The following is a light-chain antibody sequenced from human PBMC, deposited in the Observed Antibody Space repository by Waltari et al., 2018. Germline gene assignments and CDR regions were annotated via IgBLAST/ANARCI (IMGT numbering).Light chain of an antibody. CDR3: CSFAGSTTWV. V-gene: IGLV2-23*01. J-gene: IGLJ3*02. CDR2: EGN. Sequence: QSALTQPASVSGSPGQSITISCTGTSSDVGGYNLVSWYQQHPGKAPKLIIYEGNKWPSGVSHRFSGSKSGNTASLTISGLQAEDEADYYCCSFAGSTTWVFGGGTMLTVL. CDR1: SSDVGGYNL.